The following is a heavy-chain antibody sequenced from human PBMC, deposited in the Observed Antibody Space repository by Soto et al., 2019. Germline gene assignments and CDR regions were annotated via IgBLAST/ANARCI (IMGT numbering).Heavy chain of an antibody. D-gene: IGHD4-17*01. CDR3: ARPANTVADHFDL. CDR1: GYTFTIYW. CDR2: IYPSDSDT. V-gene: IGHV5-51*01. Sequence: GESLKISCEVSGYTFTIYWIGWVRQKPGKGLEWMGIIYPSDSDTRYSPSFQGQVTISADKSLNTAYLQWNSLKASDTAVYYCARPANTVADHFDLWGKGTPVTV. J-gene: IGHJ4*02.